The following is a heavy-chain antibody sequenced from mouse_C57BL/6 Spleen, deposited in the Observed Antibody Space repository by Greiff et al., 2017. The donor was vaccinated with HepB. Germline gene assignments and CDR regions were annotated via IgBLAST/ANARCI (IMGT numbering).Heavy chain of an antibody. D-gene: IGHD1-1*01. CDR2: IYPGSGST. Sequence: QVQLQQPGAELVKPGASVKMSCKASGYTFTSYWLTWVKQRPGQGLEWIGDIYPGSGSTNYNEKFKSKATLTVDTSSSTAYMQLSSLTSEDSAVYYCARKGYYYGSSYSDWGKGTTLTVAS. J-gene: IGHJ2*01. CDR3: ARKGYYYGSSYSD. CDR1: GYTFTSYW. V-gene: IGHV1-55*01.